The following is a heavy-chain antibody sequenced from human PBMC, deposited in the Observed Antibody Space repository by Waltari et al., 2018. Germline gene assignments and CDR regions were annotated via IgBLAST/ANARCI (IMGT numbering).Heavy chain of an antibody. CDR2: IYHSGGT. D-gene: IGHD1-26*01. CDR3: ARGESGSYYVDY. CDR1: GYSISSGYY. Sequence: QVQLQESGPGLVKPSETLSLTCAVSGYSISSGYYWGWIRQPPWKGLEWIGSIYHSGGTYYNPSLKSRVTISVDTSKSQFSLKLSSVTAADTAVYYCARGESGSYYVDYWGQGTLVTVSS. J-gene: IGHJ4*02. V-gene: IGHV4-38-2*01.